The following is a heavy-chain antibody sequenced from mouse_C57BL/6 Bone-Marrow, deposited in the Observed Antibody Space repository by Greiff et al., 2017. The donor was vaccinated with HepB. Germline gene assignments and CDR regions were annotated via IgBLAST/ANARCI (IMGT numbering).Heavy chain of an antibody. Sequence: EVQRVESGEGLVKPGGSLKLSCAASGFTFSSYAMSWVRQTPEKRLEWVAYISSGGDYIYYADTVKGRSTISRDNARNTLYLQISSLQSEATAMYYCTRDRAYYYYYGFDYWGQGTTLTVSS. D-gene: IGHD1-1*01. CDR2: ISSGGDYI. CDR1: GFTFSSYA. CDR3: TRDRAYYYYYGFDY. V-gene: IGHV5-9-1*02. J-gene: IGHJ2*01.